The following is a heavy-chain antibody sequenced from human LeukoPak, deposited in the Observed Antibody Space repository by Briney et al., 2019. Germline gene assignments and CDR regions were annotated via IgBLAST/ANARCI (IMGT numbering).Heavy chain of an antibody. Sequence: PGGSLRLSCEASGVTFSSYAMSWVRQAPGKGLEWVSAISGSGGSTYYADSVKGRFTISRDNSKNTLYLQMNSLRAEDTAVYYCAKASGWYGTDLDYWGQGTLVTVSS. CDR1: GVTFSSYA. V-gene: IGHV3-23*01. D-gene: IGHD6-19*01. J-gene: IGHJ4*02. CDR2: ISGSGGST. CDR3: AKASGWYGTDLDY.